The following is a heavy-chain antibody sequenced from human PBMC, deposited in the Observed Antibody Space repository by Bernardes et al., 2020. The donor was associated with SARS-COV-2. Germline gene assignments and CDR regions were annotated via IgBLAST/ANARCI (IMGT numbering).Heavy chain of an antibody. V-gene: IGHV3-23*01. CDR1: GLRFSDYA. D-gene: IGHD4-17*01. J-gene: IGHJ1*01. Sequence: GGSLRLSCVASGLRFSDYAMGWVRQAPGKGLESVSRVTTSGDSAFYADSVKGRFTISRDNSRNMLYLQMTGLRVEDTAVYYCAKNGLGDFSWCQGTLFTVSS. CDR3: AKNGLGDFS. CDR2: VTTSGDSA.